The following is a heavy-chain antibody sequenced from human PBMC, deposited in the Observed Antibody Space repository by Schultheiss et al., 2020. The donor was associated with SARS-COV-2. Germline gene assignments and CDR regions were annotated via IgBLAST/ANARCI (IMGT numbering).Heavy chain of an antibody. D-gene: IGHD2-15*01. CDR2: IKQDGSEK. Sequence: GESLKISCAASGFTFSSYWMSWVRQAPGKGLEWVANIKQDGSEKYYVDSVKGRFTISRDNAKNSLYLQMNSLRAEDTAVYYCARAGGYCSGGSCYVIGYFDYWGQGTLVTVSS. J-gene: IGHJ4*02. V-gene: IGHV3-7*01. CDR3: ARAGGYCSGGSCYVIGYFDY. CDR1: GFTFSSYW.